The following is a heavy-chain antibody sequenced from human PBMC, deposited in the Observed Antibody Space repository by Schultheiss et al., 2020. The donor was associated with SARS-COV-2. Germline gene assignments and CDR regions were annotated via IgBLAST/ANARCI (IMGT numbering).Heavy chain of an antibody. J-gene: IGHJ6*02. CDR2: IYYSGST. V-gene: IGHV4-59*12. Sequence: SQTPSLTCTVSGGSISPYYWSWIRQTPGKGLEWIGYIYYSGSTNYNPSLKSRVTISVDKSKNQFSLKLSSVTAADTAVYYCARARDYDILSGRYYYYYYGMDVWGQGTTVTVSS. CDR3: ARARDYDILSGRYYYYYYGMDV. D-gene: IGHD3-9*01. CDR1: GGSISPYY.